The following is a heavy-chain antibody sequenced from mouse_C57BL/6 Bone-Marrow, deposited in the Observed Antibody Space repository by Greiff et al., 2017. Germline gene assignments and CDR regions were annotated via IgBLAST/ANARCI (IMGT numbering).Heavy chain of an antibody. CDR1: GFNIKNTY. V-gene: IGHV14-3*01. Sequence: EVQLQQSVAELVRPGASVKLSCTASGFNIKNTYMHWVKQRPEQGLEWIGRIDPANGNTKYAPKFQGKATITADTSSTTAYRQLSTLTSADSDIYYCARDYCGSYWYFDVWGTGTTVTVSS. CDR2: IDPANGNT. D-gene: IGHD1-1*01. CDR3: ARDYCGSYWYFDV. J-gene: IGHJ1*03.